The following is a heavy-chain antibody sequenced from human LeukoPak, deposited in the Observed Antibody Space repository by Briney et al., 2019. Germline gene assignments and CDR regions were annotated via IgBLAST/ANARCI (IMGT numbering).Heavy chain of an antibody. CDR3: ARGEDILTGYWSDWFDP. D-gene: IGHD3-9*01. J-gene: IGHJ5*02. CDR2: IWYDGSNK. Sequence: GGSLRLSCAASGFTFSSYGMHWVRQAPGKGLGWVGVIWYDGSNKYYADSVKGRFTISRDNSKNTLYLQMNSLRAEDTAVYYCARGEDILTGYWSDWFDPWGQGTLVTVSS. V-gene: IGHV3-33*01. CDR1: GFTFSSYG.